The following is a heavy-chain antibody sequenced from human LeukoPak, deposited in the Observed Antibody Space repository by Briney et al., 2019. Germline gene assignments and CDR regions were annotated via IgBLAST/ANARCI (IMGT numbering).Heavy chain of an antibody. CDR3: ARDRGYSYGLDY. J-gene: IGHJ4*02. V-gene: IGHV1-69*05. CDR2: IIPIFGTA. Sequence: SVKVFCKASGGTFSSYAISWVRQAPGQGLEWMGGIIPIFGTANYAQKFQGRVTITTDESTSTAYMELSSLRSEDTAVYYCARDRGYSYGLDYWGQGTLVTVSS. D-gene: IGHD5-18*01. CDR1: GGTFSSYA.